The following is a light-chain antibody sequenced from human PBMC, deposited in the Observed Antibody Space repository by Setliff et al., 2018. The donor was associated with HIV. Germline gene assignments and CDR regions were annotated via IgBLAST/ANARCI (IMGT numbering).Light chain of an antibody. CDR2: EVT. Sequence: QSALTQPASVSGSPGQSITISCTGSSNDVGSYNLVSWYQQHPGQAPKLLIYEVTNRPSGVSNRFSGSKSGNTASLTISGLQAEDEADYYCCPFAPINIFVFGSGTKVTVL. J-gene: IGLJ1*01. CDR3: CPFAPINIFV. V-gene: IGLV2-23*02. CDR1: SNDVGSYNL.